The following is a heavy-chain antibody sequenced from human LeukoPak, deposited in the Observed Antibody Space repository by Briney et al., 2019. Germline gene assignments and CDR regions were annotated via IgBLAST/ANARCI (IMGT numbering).Heavy chain of an antibody. V-gene: IGHV3-21*01. D-gene: IGHD6-13*01. J-gene: IGHJ4*02. CDR2: ISGSSRHK. Sequence: GGSLRLSCAASGFTFSTYTMNWVRQAPGKGLEWVSSISGSSRHKYYADSVKGRFTISRDNAKNSLYLQMNSLRAEDTAVYYCARTANFAAGYYIDYWGQGTLVTVSS. CDR1: GFTFSTYT. CDR3: ARTANFAAGYYIDY.